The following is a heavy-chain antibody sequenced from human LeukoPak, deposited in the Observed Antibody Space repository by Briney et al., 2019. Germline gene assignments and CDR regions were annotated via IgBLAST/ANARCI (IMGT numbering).Heavy chain of an antibody. V-gene: IGHV3-23*01. J-gene: IGHJ4*02. CDR3: AKGRGTTVTSAANY. Sequence: PGGSLRLSCAASGFTFSSYAMSWVRQAPGKGLEWVSAISSSVGSTYYADSVKGRFTISRDNSKNTLSLQMNRLRAEDTAVYYCAKGRGTTVTSAANYWGQGTLVTVSS. D-gene: IGHD4-17*01. CDR1: GFTFSSYA. CDR2: ISSSVGST.